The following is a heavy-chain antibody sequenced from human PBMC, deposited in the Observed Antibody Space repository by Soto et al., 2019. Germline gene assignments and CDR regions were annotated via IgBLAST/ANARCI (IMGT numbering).Heavy chain of an antibody. CDR1: GGSISGYF. Sequence: SETLSLTCAVSGGSISGYFWSWVRQPPGTGLEWIGEINHSGSTNYNPSLKSRVTISVDTSKNQFSLKLTSVTAADTAVYYCARDKITGRFDYWSQGTLVTGS. D-gene: IGHD2-8*02. V-gene: IGHV4-34*01. CDR3: ARDKITGRFDY. J-gene: IGHJ4*02. CDR2: INHSGST.